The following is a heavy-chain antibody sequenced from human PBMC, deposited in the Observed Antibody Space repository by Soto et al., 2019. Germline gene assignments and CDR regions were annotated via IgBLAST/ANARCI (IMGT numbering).Heavy chain of an antibody. CDR2: ISHSGST. V-gene: IGHV4-31*03. J-gene: IGHJ5*02. CDR1: GGSISSGTYS. Sequence: QVQLQESGPGLAKPSQTLSLTCTVSGGSISSGTYSWTWIRQHPGKGLEWIGYISHSGSTYYNPSRKSRVTISLDTSTNQFSLNLYSVTAADTAVSYSARSVSTCFDPWGQGTRVTVSS. CDR3: ARSVSTCFDP.